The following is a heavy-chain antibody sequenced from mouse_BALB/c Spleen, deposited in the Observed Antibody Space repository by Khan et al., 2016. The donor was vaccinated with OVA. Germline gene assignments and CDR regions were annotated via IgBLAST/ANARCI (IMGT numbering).Heavy chain of an antibody. D-gene: IGHD1-1*01. CDR3: ARVYGGDFDH. J-gene: IGHJ2*01. Sequence: EVQLQESGPGLVKPSQSLSLICTVTGYSITSDYAWNWIRQFPGNKLEWMGFISYSGNTKYNPSLKSRISITRDTSKNQFFLQLNSVTTEDTATYYCARVYGGDFDHWGQGTTLTVSS. V-gene: IGHV3-2*02. CDR1: GYSITSDYA. CDR2: ISYSGNT.